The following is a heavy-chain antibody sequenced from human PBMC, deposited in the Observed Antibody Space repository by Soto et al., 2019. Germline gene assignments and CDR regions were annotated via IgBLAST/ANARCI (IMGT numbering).Heavy chain of an antibody. J-gene: IGHJ4*02. CDR1: GGSISSIAYY. Sequence: SETLSLTCTVSGGSISSIAYYWAWISQPTGKGLEWIGSIYYSGSTYYNPSLKSRVTMSVDTSKNQFSLKLSSVTAADTAVYYCARHDWSVGGYNYRNYYFDYWGQGALVTV. CDR3: ARHDWSVGGYNYRNYYFDY. D-gene: IGHD5-12*01. V-gene: IGHV4-39*01. CDR2: IYYSGST.